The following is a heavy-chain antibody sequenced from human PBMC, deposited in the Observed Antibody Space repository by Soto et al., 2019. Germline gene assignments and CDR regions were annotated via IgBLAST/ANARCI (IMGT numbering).Heavy chain of an antibody. Sequence: GESLEISGKCSGYSFTTYWISWVRQMPGKGLDLMGRINPSDCYINXXPSFLGHXXFSAYESISSXYLQWXGVRASDTALYFCARRGMDVSAPATTVSV. CDR3: ARRGMDV. CDR2: INPSDCYI. V-gene: IGHV5-10-1*01. J-gene: IGHJ6*02. CDR1: GYSFTTYW.